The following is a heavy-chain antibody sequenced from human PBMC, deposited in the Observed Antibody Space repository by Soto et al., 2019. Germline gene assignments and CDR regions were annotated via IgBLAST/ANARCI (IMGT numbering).Heavy chain of an antibody. CDR3: ARDIQGYCISTSCYPLGWFDP. J-gene: IGHJ5*02. CDR2: IIPIFGTA. D-gene: IGHD2-2*01. CDR1: GGTFSSYA. V-gene: IGHV1-69*13. Sequence: ASVKVSCKASGGTFSSYAISWVRQAPGQGLEWMGGIIPIFGTANYAQKFQGRVTITADESTSTAYMELSSLRSEDTAVYYCARDIQGYCISTSCYPLGWFDPWGQGTLVTVSS.